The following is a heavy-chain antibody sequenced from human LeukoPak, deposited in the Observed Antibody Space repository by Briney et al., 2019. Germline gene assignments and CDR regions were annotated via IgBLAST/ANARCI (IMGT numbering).Heavy chain of an antibody. J-gene: IGHJ4*02. V-gene: IGHV3-48*01. CDR3: ARDPTVLLWFGESDY. CDR1: GFTFSSYD. D-gene: IGHD3-10*01. CDR2: ISSSSSTI. Sequence: GGSLRLSCVASGFTFSSYDMSWIRQAPGKGLEWVSYISSSSSTIYYADSVKGRFTISRDNAKNSLYLQMNSLRAEDTAVYYCARDPTVLLWFGESDYWGQGTLVTVSS.